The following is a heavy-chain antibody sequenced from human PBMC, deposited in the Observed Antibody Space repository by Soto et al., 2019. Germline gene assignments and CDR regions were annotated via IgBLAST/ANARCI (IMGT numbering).Heavy chain of an antibody. Sequence: EVQMVESGGGLVQHGGSLRLSCAASGFTFSGYWMYWVRQAPGKGLEWVANIKGDGSEKNYVDSVKGRFTISRDNAKNSLYLQMNSLRVEDTAVYYCASSLLRGQGTLVTVSS. J-gene: IGHJ4*02. CDR2: IKGDGSEK. CDR3: ASSLL. V-gene: IGHV3-7*01. CDR1: GFTFSGYW.